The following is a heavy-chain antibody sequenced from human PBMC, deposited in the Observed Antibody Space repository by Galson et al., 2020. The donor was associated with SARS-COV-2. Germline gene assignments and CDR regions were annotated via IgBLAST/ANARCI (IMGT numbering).Heavy chain of an antibody. V-gene: IGHV3-11*05. CDR3: ARANGHCSSFNCLVKDYYG. Sequence: KIGESLKISCAASGFRFRDYFVGWIRQAPGKGLEWVSYISSSTGYSNYADSVKGRFTISRDTPKNSLYLQMNSLRVEDTAVYYCARANGHCSSFNCLVKDYYG. CDR1: GFRFRDYF. D-gene: IGHD2-2*03. CDR2: ISSSTGYS. J-gene: IGHJ6*01.